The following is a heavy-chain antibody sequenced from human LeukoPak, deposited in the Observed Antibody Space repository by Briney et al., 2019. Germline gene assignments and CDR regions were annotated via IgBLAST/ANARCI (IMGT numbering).Heavy chain of an antibody. CDR1: GYTFTGYY. D-gene: IGHD3-22*01. CDR2: INPNSGGT. J-gene: IGHJ4*02. Sequence: GASVKVSCKASGYTFTGYYMHWVRQAPGQGLEWMGWINPNSGGTNYAQKFQVRVTMTRDTSISTAYMELSRLRSDDTAVYYCARESPYYYDSSGFDYWGQGTLVTVSS. CDR3: ARESPYYYDSSGFDY. V-gene: IGHV1-2*02.